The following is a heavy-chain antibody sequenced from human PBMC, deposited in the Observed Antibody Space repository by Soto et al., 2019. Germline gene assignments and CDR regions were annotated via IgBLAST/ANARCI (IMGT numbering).Heavy chain of an antibody. Sequence: PGGSLRLSCAASGFTFSSYAMSWVRQAPGKGLEWVSGISWNSGSTGYADSVKGRFTISRDNAKNSLYLQMNSLRAEDTALYYCAKVYYYGSGIDYWYFDLWGRGTLVTVSS. J-gene: IGHJ2*01. CDR1: GFTFSSYA. CDR2: ISWNSGST. CDR3: AKVYYYGSGIDYWYFDL. D-gene: IGHD3-10*01. V-gene: IGHV3-9*01.